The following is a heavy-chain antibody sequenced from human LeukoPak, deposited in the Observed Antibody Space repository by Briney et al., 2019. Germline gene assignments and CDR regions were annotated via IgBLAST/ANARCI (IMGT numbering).Heavy chain of an antibody. J-gene: IGHJ4*02. CDR3: ASAGYSSGWYPYYFDY. CDR2: IYSGGST. Sequence: PGGSLRLSCAASGFTVSSNYMSWVRQAPGKGLEWVSVIYSGGSTYYADSVKGRFTISRHNSKNTLYLQMNSLRAEDTAVYYCASAGYSSGWYPYYFDYWGQGTLVTVSS. CDR1: GFTVSSNY. D-gene: IGHD6-19*01. V-gene: IGHV3-53*04.